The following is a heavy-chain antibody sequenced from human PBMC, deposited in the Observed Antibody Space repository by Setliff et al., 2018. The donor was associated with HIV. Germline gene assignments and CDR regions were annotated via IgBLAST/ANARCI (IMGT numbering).Heavy chain of an antibody. J-gene: IGHJ5*02. D-gene: IGHD6-13*01. CDR1: GGSLSGYH. Sequence: PSETLSLTCAVYGGSLSGYHWSWIRQAPGERLEWIGEINQGAITHLNPSLESRVSISVDTSKTQFSLKVTSLTAADTGVYYCAKADDGAAAGPAPWGQGTLVTVSS. V-gene: IGHV4-34*01. CDR3: AKADDGAAAGPAP. CDR2: INQGAIT.